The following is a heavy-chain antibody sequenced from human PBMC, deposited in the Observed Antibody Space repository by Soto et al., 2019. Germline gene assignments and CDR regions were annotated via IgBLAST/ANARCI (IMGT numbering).Heavy chain of an antibody. CDR2: ISGSGGST. D-gene: IGHD3-3*01. J-gene: IGHJ4*02. CDR3: AKVRQRFLEWLLLSLDY. V-gene: IGHV3-23*01. Sequence: GGSPRLCCAASGFTVSSYAMSWVRQDPGKGLEWVSAISGSGGSTYYADSVKGRFTISRDNSKNTLYLQMNSLRAEDTAVYYCAKVRQRFLEWLLLSLDYWGQGTLLTVSS. CDR1: GFTVSSYA.